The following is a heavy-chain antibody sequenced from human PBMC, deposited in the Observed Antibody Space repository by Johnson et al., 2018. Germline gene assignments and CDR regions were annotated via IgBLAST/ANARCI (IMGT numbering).Heavy chain of an antibody. D-gene: IGHD6-19*01. CDR1: GFTFDDYA. CDR2: IRSKSYGGTT. CDR3: TRYKTVAEFYYYGMDV. J-gene: IGHJ6*02. V-gene: IGHV3-49*04. Sequence: VQLVESGGGLVQPGRSLRLSCAASGFTFDDYAMHWVRQAPGKGLEWVGFIRSKSYGGTTEYAASVKGRFTISRDDSKSIAYLQMNSLKTEDTAVYYCTRYKTVAEFYYYGMDVWGQGTTVTVSS.